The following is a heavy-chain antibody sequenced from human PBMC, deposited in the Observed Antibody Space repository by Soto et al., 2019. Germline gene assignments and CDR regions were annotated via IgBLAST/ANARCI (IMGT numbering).Heavy chain of an antibody. CDR1: GFSLSTSGVG. CDR2: IYWDDEK. D-gene: IGHD2-21*02. Sequence: QITLKESGPTLVKPTQTLTLTCTFSGFSLSTSGVGVGWIRQPPGKALEWLALIYWDDEKRYSPSLRSRLTISKDTSKNQVVLTMTNMDPVDTATYHCIQSRCGGDCLQSYASHYYYGMDVWGQGTTVTVSS. V-gene: IGHV2-5*02. CDR3: IQSRCGGDCLQSYASHYYYGMDV. J-gene: IGHJ6*02.